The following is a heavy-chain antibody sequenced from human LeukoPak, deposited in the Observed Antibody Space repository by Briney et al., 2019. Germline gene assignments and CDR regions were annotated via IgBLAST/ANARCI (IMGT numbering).Heavy chain of an antibody. CDR1: GFSLSSGYY. CDR2: IYYSGST. Sequence: PSETLSLTCTVSGFSLSSGYYWGWIRPPPGKGLEWIGSIYYSGSTYYNPSLKSRVTISVDTSKNQFSLKLSSVTAADTAVYYCARFLVGATAFDIWGQGTMVTVSS. CDR3: ARFLVGATAFDI. J-gene: IGHJ3*02. V-gene: IGHV4-38-2*02. D-gene: IGHD1-26*01.